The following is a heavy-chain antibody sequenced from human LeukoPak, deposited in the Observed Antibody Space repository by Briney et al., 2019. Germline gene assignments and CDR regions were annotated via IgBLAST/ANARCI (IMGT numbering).Heavy chain of an antibody. V-gene: IGHV3-7*01. Sequence: GGSLRLSCAASEFTFSNYWMSWVRQAPGKGLEWVANIKQDGSEKYYVDSVKGRFTISRDNAKNTLYLQMNSLRAEDTAVYYCARDVGGSYFRGAFDIWGQGTMVTVSS. CDR2: IKQDGSEK. D-gene: IGHD1-26*01. CDR3: ARDVGGSYFRGAFDI. J-gene: IGHJ3*02. CDR1: EFTFSNYW.